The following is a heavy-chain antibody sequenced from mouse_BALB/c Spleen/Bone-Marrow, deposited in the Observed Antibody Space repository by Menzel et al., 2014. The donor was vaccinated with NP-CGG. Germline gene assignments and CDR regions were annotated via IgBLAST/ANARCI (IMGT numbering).Heavy chain of an antibody. D-gene: IGHD2-10*02. CDR3: ARAKYGNPWFAY. CDR2: INPDSSTI. J-gene: IGHJ3*01. V-gene: IGHV4-1*02. CDR1: GFDFSRYW. Sequence: VQLKQSGGGLVQPGGSLKLSCAASGFDFSRYWMNWVRQAPGNGLEWIGEINPDSSTINYTPSLKDKFIISRDNAKNTLYLQMNKVRSEDTALYYCARAKYGNPWFAYWGQGTLVTVSA.